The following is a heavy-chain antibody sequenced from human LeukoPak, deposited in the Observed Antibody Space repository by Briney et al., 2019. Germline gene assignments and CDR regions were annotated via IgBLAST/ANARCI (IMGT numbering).Heavy chain of an antibody. Sequence: PGGSLRLSCAASGFTFSSYAMSWVRQAPGKGLEWVSAISGSGGSTYYADSVKGRFTISRDNSKNTLYLQMNSLRAEDTAVYYCARSPDYDYVWGSDYWGQGTLVTVSS. CDR1: GFTFSSYA. J-gene: IGHJ4*02. CDR3: ARSPDYDYVWGSDY. CDR2: ISGSGGST. V-gene: IGHV3-23*01. D-gene: IGHD3-16*01.